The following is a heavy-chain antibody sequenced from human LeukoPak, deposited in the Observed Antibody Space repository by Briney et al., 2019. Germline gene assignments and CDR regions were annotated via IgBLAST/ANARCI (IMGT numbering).Heavy chain of an antibody. D-gene: IGHD2-15*01. CDR2: ISGSGGST. Sequence: GGSLRLSCAASGFTFSSYAMSWVRQAPGKGLEWVSAISGSGGSTYYADSVKGRFTISRGNSKNTLYLQMNSLRAEDTAVYYCAKTGAASGYCSGGSCYSHYFDYWGQGTLVTVSS. J-gene: IGHJ4*02. CDR1: GFTFSSYA. V-gene: IGHV3-23*01. CDR3: AKTGAASGYCSGGSCYSHYFDY.